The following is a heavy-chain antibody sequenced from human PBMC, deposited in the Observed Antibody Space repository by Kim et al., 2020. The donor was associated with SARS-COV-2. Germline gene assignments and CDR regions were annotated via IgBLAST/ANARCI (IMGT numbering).Heavy chain of an antibody. J-gene: IGHJ4*02. CDR1: GGSFSGYY. Sequence: SETLSLTCAVYGGSFSGYYWSWIRQPPGKGLEWIGEINHSGSTNYNPSLKSRVTISVDTSKNQFSLKLSSVTAADTAVYYCAREGGYSSSWYGMAFDYWGQGTLVTVSS. CDR2: INHSGST. CDR3: AREGGYSSSWYGMAFDY. D-gene: IGHD6-13*01. V-gene: IGHV4-34*01.